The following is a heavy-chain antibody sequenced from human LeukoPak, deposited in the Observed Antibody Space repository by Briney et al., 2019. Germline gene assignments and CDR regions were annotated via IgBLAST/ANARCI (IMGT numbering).Heavy chain of an antibody. Sequence: GGSLRLSCAASGFTLSNAWMSWVRQAPGKGLEWVGRIKSKTDGGTTDYAAPVKGRFTISRDDSKNTLYLQMNSLKTEDTAVYYCTTVSSSSWYRTVMDWGQGTLVTVSS. V-gene: IGHV3-15*01. D-gene: IGHD6-13*01. CDR2: IKSKTDGGTT. CDR1: GFTLSNAW. CDR3: TTVSSSSWYRTVMD. J-gene: IGHJ4*02.